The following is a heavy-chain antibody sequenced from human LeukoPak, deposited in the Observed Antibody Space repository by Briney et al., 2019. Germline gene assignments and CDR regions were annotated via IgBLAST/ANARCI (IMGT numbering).Heavy chain of an antibody. V-gene: IGHV4-59*01. Sequence: PSETLSLTCTVSGGSISSYYWSWIRQPPGKGLEWIGYTYYSGSTNYNPSLKSRVTISVDTSKNQFSLKLSSVTAADTAVYYCARGGRAGDDFWSGYRINYYYGMDVWGQGTTVTVSS. D-gene: IGHD3-3*01. J-gene: IGHJ6*02. CDR2: TYYSGST. CDR3: ARGGRAGDDFWSGYRINYYYGMDV. CDR1: GGSISSYY.